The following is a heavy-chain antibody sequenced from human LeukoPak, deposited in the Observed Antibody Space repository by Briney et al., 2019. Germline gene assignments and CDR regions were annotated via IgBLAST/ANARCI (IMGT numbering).Heavy chain of an antibody. V-gene: IGHV3-23*01. D-gene: IGHD3-3*01. Sequence: GGSLRLSCAASGFTFSSYAMSWVRQAPGKGLEWVSAISGSGGSTYYADSVKGRFTISRDNSKNTLYLQMNSLRAEDTAVYYCAKDAASWRFLEWLNWFDPWGQGTLVTVSS. CDR3: AKDAASWRFLEWLNWFDP. J-gene: IGHJ5*02. CDR2: ISGSGGST. CDR1: GFTFSSYA.